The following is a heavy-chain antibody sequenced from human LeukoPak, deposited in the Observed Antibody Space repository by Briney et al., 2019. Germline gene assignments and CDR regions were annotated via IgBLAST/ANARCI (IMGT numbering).Heavy chain of an antibody. CDR2: IQTDGGDK. D-gene: IGHD2-2*01. CDR1: GINFRASG. V-gene: IGHV3-30*02. J-gene: IGHJ4*02. Sequence: GGSLRLSCAASGINFRASGMHWVRQAPGMGLEWVTFIQTDGGDKKYAASVARRFTISRDNSKNTVYLHVSSLRPDDTALYYCARGGGTVVIGRFDYWGQGTLVTVSS. CDR3: ARGGGTVVIGRFDY.